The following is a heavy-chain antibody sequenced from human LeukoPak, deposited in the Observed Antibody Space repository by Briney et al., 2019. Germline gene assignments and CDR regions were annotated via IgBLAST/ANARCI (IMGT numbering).Heavy chain of an antibody. CDR3: AKDGNSYGYNNWFDP. Sequence: WYDGSNKYYADSVKGRFTISRDNSKNTLYLQMNSLRAEDTAVYYCAKDGNSYGYNNWFDPWGQGTLVTVSS. V-gene: IGHV3-33*06. J-gene: IGHJ5*02. CDR2: WYDGSNK. D-gene: IGHD5-18*01.